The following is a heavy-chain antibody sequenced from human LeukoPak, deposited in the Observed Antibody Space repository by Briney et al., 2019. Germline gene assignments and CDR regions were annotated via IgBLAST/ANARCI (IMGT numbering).Heavy chain of an antibody. CDR2: IYYSGST. CDR3: ASKTYYYGSGSLGYFDY. CDR1: GGSISSSSYY. V-gene: IGHV4-39*07. J-gene: IGHJ4*02. Sequence: KPSETLSLTCTVSGGSISSSSYYWGWIRQPPGKGLEWIGSIYYSGSTYYNSSLKSRVTISVDTSKNQFSLKLSSVTAADTAVYYCASKTYYYGSGSLGYFDYWGQGTLVTVSS. D-gene: IGHD3-10*01.